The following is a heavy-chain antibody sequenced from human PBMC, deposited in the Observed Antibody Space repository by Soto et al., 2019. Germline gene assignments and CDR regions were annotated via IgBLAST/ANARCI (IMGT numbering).Heavy chain of an antibody. CDR3: AHGQVDIVATNFYFDY. CDR1: GFSLSTSGVG. CDR2: IYWDDDK. V-gene: IGHV2-5*02. Sequence: QITLKESGPTLVKPTQTLTLTCTFSGFSLSTSGVGVGWIRQPPGKALEWLALIYWDDDKRYSPSLKSRLTITKDSAKNQVVLTMTNMDTVDTATYYCAHGQVDIVATNFYFDYWGQGTLVTVSS. J-gene: IGHJ4*02. D-gene: IGHD5-12*01.